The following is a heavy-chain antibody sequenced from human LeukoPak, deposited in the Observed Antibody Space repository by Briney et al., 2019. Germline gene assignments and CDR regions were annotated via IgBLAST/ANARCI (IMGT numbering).Heavy chain of an antibody. D-gene: IGHD6-13*01. Sequence: SETLSLTCAVSGGSISSGGYSWSWIRQPPGKGLEWIGYIYHSGSTYYNPSLKSRVTISVDRSKNQFSLKLSSVTAVDTAVYYCARGAAAAAGRPFDYWGQGTLVTVSS. CDR3: ARGAAAAAGRPFDY. CDR1: GGSISSGGYS. CDR2: IYHSGST. V-gene: IGHV4-30-2*01. J-gene: IGHJ4*02.